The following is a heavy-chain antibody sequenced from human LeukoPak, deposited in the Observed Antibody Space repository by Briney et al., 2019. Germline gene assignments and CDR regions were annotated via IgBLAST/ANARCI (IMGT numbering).Heavy chain of an antibody. CDR3: ARAFNSIQPLDY. Sequence: ASVKVSCKASGYNFNDYYIYWVRQAPGHGLESMGYIHPDGGSTNYSQKFQGRVTMTSDMSTNTVYMELRSLRSEDTAMYYCARAFNSIQPLDYWGQGTLVTVSS. V-gene: IGHV1-46*02. CDR1: GYNFNDYY. CDR2: IHPDGGST. D-gene: IGHD4-11*01. J-gene: IGHJ4*02.